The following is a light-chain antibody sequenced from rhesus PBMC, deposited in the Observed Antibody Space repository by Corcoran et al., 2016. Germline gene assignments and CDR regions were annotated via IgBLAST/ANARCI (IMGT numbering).Light chain of an antibody. Sequence: QAALTQPPSVSGSPGQSVTISCTGTSSDIGGYNYVSWYQQHPGKAHKLMIYDISKRPSGVSDRFSGSKSGNTASLTISGLQAEDEADYYCSSYAGSNTFIFGAGTRLTVL. V-gene: IGLV2-23*01. CDR3: SSYAGSNTFI. J-gene: IGLJ1*01. CDR2: DIS. CDR1: SSDIGGYNY.